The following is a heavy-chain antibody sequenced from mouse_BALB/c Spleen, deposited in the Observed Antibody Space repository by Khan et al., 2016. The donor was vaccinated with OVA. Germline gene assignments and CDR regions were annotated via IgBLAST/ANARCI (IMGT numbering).Heavy chain of an antibody. Sequence: VQLKESGGDLVKPGGSLKLSCAASGFTFSTYGMSWVRQTPDKRLEWVAALSSGGSYTYYPDSVKGRFIISRDNAKNTLYLKMNSLKSEDTAIYYCTRRAYYYNSGGFAYWGQGTLVTVSA. J-gene: IGHJ3*01. CDR2: LSSGGSYT. CDR1: GFTFSTYG. CDR3: TRRAYYYNSGGFAY. V-gene: IGHV5-6*01. D-gene: IGHD1-1*01.